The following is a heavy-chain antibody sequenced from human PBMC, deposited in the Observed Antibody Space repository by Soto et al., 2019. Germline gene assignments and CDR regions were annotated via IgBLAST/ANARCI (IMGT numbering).Heavy chain of an antibody. D-gene: IGHD2-21*02. CDR1: GGSISSSSYY. CDR3: ARARAYCGGDCYSDFDY. CDR2: IYYSGST. V-gene: IGHV4-39*01. Sequence: TSETLSLTCTVSGGSISSSSYYWGWIRQPPGKGLEWIGSIYYSGSTYYNPSLKSRVTISVDTSKNQFSLKLSSVAAADTAVYYCARARAYCGGDCYSDFDYWGQGTLVTVSS. J-gene: IGHJ4*02.